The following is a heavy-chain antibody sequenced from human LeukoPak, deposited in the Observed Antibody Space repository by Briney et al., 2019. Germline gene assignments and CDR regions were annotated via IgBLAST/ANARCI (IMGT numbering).Heavy chain of an antibody. CDR1: GFPFSSYA. CDR3: AKGPRTYYYDSSGPGFLDY. Sequence: GGSLRLSCAASGFPFSSYAMSWVRQAPGKGLEWVSAISGSGGSTYYADSVKGRFTISRDNSKNTLYLQMNSLRAEDTAVYYCAKGPRTYYYDSSGPGFLDYWGQGTLVTVSS. CDR2: ISGSGGST. D-gene: IGHD3-22*01. V-gene: IGHV3-23*01. J-gene: IGHJ4*02.